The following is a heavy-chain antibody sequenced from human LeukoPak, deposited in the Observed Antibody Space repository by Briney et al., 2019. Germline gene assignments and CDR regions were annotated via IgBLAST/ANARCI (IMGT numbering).Heavy chain of an antibody. J-gene: IGHJ4*02. CDR1: RFTFRNYA. CDR2: FGTGADT. CDR3: AKHVMTTPRTLDY. V-gene: IGHV3-23*01. Sequence: GGSLRLSCAASRFTFRNYAMFWVRQAPGKGLEWVSTFGTGADTYYAGSVEGRFIISRDNSKSTVYLQMNSLRADDTATYYCAKHVMTTPRTLDYWGQGTLVTVSS. D-gene: IGHD1-1*01.